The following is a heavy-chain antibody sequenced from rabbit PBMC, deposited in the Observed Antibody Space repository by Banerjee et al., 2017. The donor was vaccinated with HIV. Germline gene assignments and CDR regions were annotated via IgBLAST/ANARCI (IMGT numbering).Heavy chain of an antibody. J-gene: IGHJ2*01. CDR3: ARGADTNGWAFHP. D-gene: IGHD5-1*01. V-gene: IGHV1S43*01. Sequence: QQQLEESGGGLVKPGGTLTLTCKASGIDFSGYYHMCWVRQAPGKGLELIASIVANSGTTYYASWVNGRFTISKSSSTTVTLQMTSLTAADTATYFCARGADTNGWAFHPWGPGTLVTVS. CDR2: IVANSGTT. CDR1: GIDFSGYYH.